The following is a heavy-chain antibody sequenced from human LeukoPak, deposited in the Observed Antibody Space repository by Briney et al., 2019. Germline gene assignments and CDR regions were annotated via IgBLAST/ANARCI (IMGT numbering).Heavy chain of an antibody. Sequence: SETLSLTCTVSGGSISSHYWSWIRQPPGKGLEWIGYIYYSGSTNYNPSLKSRVTISVDTSKNQFSLKLSSVTAADTAVYYCARTYYYDSSGNIGGDAFDIWGQGTMVTVSS. V-gene: IGHV4-59*11. D-gene: IGHD3-22*01. CDR1: GGSISSHY. CDR2: IYYSGST. J-gene: IGHJ3*02. CDR3: ARTYYYDSSGNIGGDAFDI.